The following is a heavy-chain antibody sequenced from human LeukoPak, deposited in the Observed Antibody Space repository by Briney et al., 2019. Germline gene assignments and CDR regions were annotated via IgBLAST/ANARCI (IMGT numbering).Heavy chain of an antibody. J-gene: IGHJ6*03. CDR1: GGTFRTFA. V-gene: IGHV1-69*13. CDR3: GLSENYYYYYMDV. CDR2: IIPIFNIA. Sequence: SVKVSRKASGGTFRTFAISWVRQAPGQGLEWMGGIIPIFNIADSAQKFQGRLTITADESTTTAYMELSSLRSDDTAIYYCGLSENYYYYYMDVWGKGTTVTISS.